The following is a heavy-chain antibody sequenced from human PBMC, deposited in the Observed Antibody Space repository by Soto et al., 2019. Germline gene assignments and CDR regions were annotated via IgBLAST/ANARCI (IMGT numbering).Heavy chain of an antibody. D-gene: IGHD2-2*01. J-gene: IGHJ4*02. V-gene: IGHV3-49*03. CDR3: ARVGCTSTSCYYLFDF. CDR2: IRGKAYGGTT. Sequence: GGSLRLSCTTSGFTFGDHDMSWLRQAPGKGLEWLGFIRGKAYGGTTEYAASVKGRFAMSRDDSQGIAYLQMNSLKTEDTAVYYCARVGCTSTSCYYLFDFWGQGSLVTVSS. CDR1: GFTFGDHD.